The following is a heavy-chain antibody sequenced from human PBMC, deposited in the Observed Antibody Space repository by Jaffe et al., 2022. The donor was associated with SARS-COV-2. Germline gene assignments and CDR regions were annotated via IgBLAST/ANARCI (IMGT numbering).Heavy chain of an antibody. CDR2: IKNKGDGETS. CDR3: ASDIYYDRLSLHL. Sequence: EVQLVESGGGLIKPGGSLKLSCAASGFSFRNVYMDWVRQSPGKGLEWVGRIKNKGDGETSYYAEVVKGRAEISRDDAKSIVFLQINGLTAGDAGIYYCASDIYYDRLSLHLWGQGALVTVS. D-gene: IGHD3-3*01. CDR1: GFSFRNVY. J-gene: IGHJ1*01. V-gene: IGHV3-15*05.